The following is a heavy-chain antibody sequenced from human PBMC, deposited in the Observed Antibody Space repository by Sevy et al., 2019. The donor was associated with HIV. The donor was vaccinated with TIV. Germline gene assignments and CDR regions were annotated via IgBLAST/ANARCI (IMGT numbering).Heavy chain of an antibody. J-gene: IGHJ1*01. CDR3: AMAPSGSQGPGQYFQH. CDR2: ISRYNT. Sequence: ASVKVSCKASGYTFTNYGITWVRQAPGQGLEWMGWISRYNTNYAQNLQGRVTMTTDTSTSTVYMELRGLRSDDTAVYYCAMAPSGSQGPGQYFQHWGQGTLVTVSS. CDR1: GYTFTNYG. D-gene: IGHD1-26*01. V-gene: IGHV1-18*01.